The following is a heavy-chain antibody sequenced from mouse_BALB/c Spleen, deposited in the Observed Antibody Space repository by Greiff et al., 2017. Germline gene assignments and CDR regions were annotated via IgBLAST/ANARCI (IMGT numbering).Heavy chain of an antibody. CDR3: ARDTPSLYYYGSSYGAMDY. V-gene: IGHV2-6-7*01. D-gene: IGHD1-1*01. J-gene: IGHJ4*01. CDR1: GFSLTGYG. CDR2: IWGDGST. Sequence: QVQLQQSGPGLVAPSQSLSITCTVSGFSLTGYGVNWVRQPPGKGLEWLGMIWGDGSTDYNSALKSRLSISKDNSKSQVFLKMNSLQTDDTARYYCARDTPSLYYYGSSYGAMDYWGQGTSVTVSS.